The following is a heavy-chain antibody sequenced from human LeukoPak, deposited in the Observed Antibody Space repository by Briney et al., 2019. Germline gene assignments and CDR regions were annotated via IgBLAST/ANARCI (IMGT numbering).Heavy chain of an antibody. V-gene: IGHV3-NL1*01. CDR3: ARGMLRGGSLGLDV. Sequence: GGSLRLSCVASGFSFSSYGIHWVRQAPGKGLEWVSVIYSGGSTQYADSVKGRFTISRDNSKNTLYLQMNSLRVEDTAVYYCARGMLRGGSLGLDVWGQGTTVTVSS. CDR2: IYSGGST. D-gene: IGHD3-10*01. CDR1: GFSFSSYG. J-gene: IGHJ6*02.